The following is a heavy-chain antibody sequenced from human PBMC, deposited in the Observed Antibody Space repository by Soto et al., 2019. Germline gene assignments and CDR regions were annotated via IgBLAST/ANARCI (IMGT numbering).Heavy chain of an antibody. CDR2: INPDGRVT. J-gene: IGHJ2*01. CDR1: GFTFSSYW. CDR3: ARVGQGAWYFDL. V-gene: IGHV3-74*01. Sequence: EVQLVESGGGLVQPGGSLTLSCAASGFTFSSYWMHWVRQVPGKGVVWLSRINPDGRVTNYADSVKGRFTISRDNAKSTLYLQMNSLRPEDTAVYYCARVGQGAWYFDLWGRGTLVTVSS. D-gene: IGHD3-16*01.